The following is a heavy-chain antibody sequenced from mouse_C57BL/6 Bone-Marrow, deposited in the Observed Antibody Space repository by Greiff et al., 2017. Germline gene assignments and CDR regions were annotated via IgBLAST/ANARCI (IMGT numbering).Heavy chain of an antibody. CDR1: GFTFSSYA. J-gene: IGHJ2*01. V-gene: IGHV5-4*01. D-gene: IGHD2-12*01. CDR3: ARDKGGLLYPFGD. CDR2: IGDGGSYT. Sequence: EVKVVESGGGLVKPGGSLKLSCAASGFTFSSYAMSWVRQTPEKRLEWVATIGDGGSYTNYPDNVKGRFTISRDNAKNTLYLQMSNLKSEDTAMYYCARDKGGLLYPFGDRGQGTTLTVS.